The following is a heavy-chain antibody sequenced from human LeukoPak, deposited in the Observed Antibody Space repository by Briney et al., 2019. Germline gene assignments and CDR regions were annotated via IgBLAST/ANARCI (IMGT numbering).Heavy chain of an antibody. CDR3: ATLQSPGW. CDR2: MSGSGSHI. D-gene: IGHD5-24*01. CDR1: GFTFSSYA. J-gene: IGHJ4*02. Sequence: PSGGSLRLSCAASGFTFSSYAMTWVRQAPGKGLEWVSSMSGSGSHIYYTDSVKGRFTISRDNSKNTVYAQMNSLRAEDTAVYYCATLQSPGWWGQGTLVTVSS. V-gene: IGHV3-23*01.